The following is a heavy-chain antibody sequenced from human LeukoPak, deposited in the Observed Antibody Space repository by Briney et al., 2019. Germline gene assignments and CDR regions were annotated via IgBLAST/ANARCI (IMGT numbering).Heavy chain of an antibody. J-gene: IGHJ4*02. Sequence: SESLSLTCTVSGGSISSSTYYWGWIRQPPGKGLEWIGSIYYSGNTYYNPSLKSRITISVDTSKNQFSLKLSSVTAADTAVYYCARSAYCGGDCYSGDFDYWGQGTLVTVSS. CDR3: ARSAYCGGDCYSGDFDY. CDR2: IYYSGNT. CDR1: GGSISSSTYY. D-gene: IGHD2-21*02. V-gene: IGHV4-39*07.